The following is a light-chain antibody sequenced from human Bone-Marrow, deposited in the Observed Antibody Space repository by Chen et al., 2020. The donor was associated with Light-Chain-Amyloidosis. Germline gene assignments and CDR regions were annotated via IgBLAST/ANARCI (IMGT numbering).Light chain of an antibody. CDR2: DVS. V-gene: IGLV2-14*01. Sequence: QSALTQPASVSGSPGQSITISFTGTSSDVGTYNFVSWYQQHPGKAPKVLIYDVSNRPSGVSNRFSGSKSGNTASLTISGLQAEDEADYYCSSYTTSGTHVFGTGTKVTVL. CDR3: SSYTTSGTHV. CDR1: SSDVGTYNF. J-gene: IGLJ1*01.